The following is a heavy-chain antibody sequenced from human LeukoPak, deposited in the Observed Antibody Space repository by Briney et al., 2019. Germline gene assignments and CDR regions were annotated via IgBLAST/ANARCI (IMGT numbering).Heavy chain of an antibody. J-gene: IGHJ4*02. V-gene: IGHV4-59*11. CDR3: ARGVYIAAAQYGY. D-gene: IGHD6-13*01. CDR2: ISDSGST. CDR1: GDSITSHY. Sequence: PSETLSLTCTVSGDSITSHYWSWLRQPPGKGLEWIGYISDSGSTYYMASLKSRVTISVDTSKNQFSLKLSSVTAADTAVYYCARGVYIAAAQYGYWGQGTLVTVSS.